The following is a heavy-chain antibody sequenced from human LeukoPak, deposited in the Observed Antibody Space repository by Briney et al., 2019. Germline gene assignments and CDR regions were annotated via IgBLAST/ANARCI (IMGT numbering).Heavy chain of an antibody. CDR1: GFTFSNYN. V-gene: IGHV3-49*04. CDR3: TRVPLPHYYDSSGYPVRSSYYYYYMDV. CDR2: IRSKAYGGTT. D-gene: IGHD3-22*01. Sequence: TGGSLRLSCAASGFTFSNYNMNWVRQAPGKGLEWVGFIRSKAYGGTTEYAASVKGRFTISRDDSKSIAYLQMNSLKTEDTAVYYCTRVPLPHYYDSSGYPVRSSYYYYYMDVWGKGTTVTISS. J-gene: IGHJ6*03.